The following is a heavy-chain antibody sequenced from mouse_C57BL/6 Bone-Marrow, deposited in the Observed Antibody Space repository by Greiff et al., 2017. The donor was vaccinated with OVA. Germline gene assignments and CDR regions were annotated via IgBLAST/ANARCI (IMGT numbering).Heavy chain of an antibody. Sequence: QVQLQQSGPELVKPGASVKISCKASGYAFSSSWMHWVKQRPGQGLEWIGRIYPGDGDTNYNGQFQGKATLTADKSSSTAYMQLSSLTSEDSAVYFCAKKGYGSSDWGQGTTLTVSS. V-gene: IGHV1-82*01. CDR1: GYAFSSSW. CDR3: AKKGYGSSD. D-gene: IGHD1-1*01. J-gene: IGHJ2*01. CDR2: IYPGDGDT.